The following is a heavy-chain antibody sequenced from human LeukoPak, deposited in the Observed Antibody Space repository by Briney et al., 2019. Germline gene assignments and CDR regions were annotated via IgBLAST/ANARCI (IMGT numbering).Heavy chain of an antibody. J-gene: IGHJ4*02. CDR1: GGSISSGGYS. V-gene: IGHV4-30-2*05. CDR3: ARVYGGYSYGTFDY. CDR2: IYYSGST. D-gene: IGHD5-18*01. Sequence: PSETLPLTCAVSGGSISSGGYSWSWIRQPPGKGLEWIGYIYYSGSTYYNPSLKSRVTISVDTSKNQFSLKLSSVTAADTAVYYCARVYGGYSYGTFDYWGQGTLVTVSS.